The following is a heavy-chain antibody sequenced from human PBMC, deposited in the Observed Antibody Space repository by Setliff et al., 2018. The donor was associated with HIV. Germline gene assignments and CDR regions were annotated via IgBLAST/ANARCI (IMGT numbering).Heavy chain of an antibody. D-gene: IGHD3-3*01. CDR2: MNPDSGNT. CDR3: ARGRRIDDFWSGYFSRYYFEY. Sequence: ASVKVSCKASGYTFTSYDINWVRQATGRGLEWMGWMNPDSGNTGYAQKFQGRVTITRNTSISTAYMELSSLRSEDTAVYYCARGRRIDDFWSGYFSRYYFEYWGQGTLVTVSS. CDR1: GYTFTSYD. V-gene: IGHV1-8*03. J-gene: IGHJ4*02.